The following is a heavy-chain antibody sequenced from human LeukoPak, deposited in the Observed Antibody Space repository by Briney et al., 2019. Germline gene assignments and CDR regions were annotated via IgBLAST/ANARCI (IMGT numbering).Heavy chain of an antibody. CDR3: ARGTAAPGFDF. CDR2: TYYRSKWGT. CDR1: GDSFSSNTAA. J-gene: IGHJ4*02. Sequence: SQTLSLTCAISGDSFSSNTAAWNWDRQSPSRELEWLGRTYYRSKWGTNYALSVKRRVTINADTSKNQISLQLNSVTPEDTAVYYCARGTAAPGFDFWGQGTLVTVSS. D-gene: IGHD6-13*01. V-gene: IGHV6-1*01.